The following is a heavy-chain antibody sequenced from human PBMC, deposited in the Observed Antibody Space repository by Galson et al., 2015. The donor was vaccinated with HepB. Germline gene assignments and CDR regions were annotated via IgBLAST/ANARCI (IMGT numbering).Heavy chain of an antibody. CDR1: GGSMSSGRDY. D-gene: IGHD2-8*01. CDR3: ARDPLAGYCTDGVCYRGGVFDP. J-gene: IGHJ5*02. CDR2: IYVDGDT. V-gene: IGHV4-61*02. Sequence: TLSLTCSVSGGSMSSGRDYWNWVRQPAGKGLEWIGRIYVDGDTYYNPTLQSRVTMSVDKSKNQFFLTLTSVTAADTAVYYCARDPLAGYCTDGVCYRGGVFDPWGQGIQVIVSS.